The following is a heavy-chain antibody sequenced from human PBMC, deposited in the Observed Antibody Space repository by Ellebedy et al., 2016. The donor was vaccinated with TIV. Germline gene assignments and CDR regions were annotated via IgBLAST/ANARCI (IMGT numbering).Heavy chain of an antibody. J-gene: IGHJ6*03. CDR2: MYPSGSS. CDR1: GGSIGSDNYS. V-gene: IGHV4-61*02. Sequence: SETLSLXXAVSGGSIGSDNYSWSWIRQPAGQGLEWIGRMYPSGSSDYNPSLKGRVTMSIDTSKNQFSLNLDSVTATDTALYFCARTHGGDVSGWYDVDGAFYMDVWGKGTTVSVSS. CDR3: ARTHGGDVSGWYDVDGAFYMDV. D-gene: IGHD6-19*01.